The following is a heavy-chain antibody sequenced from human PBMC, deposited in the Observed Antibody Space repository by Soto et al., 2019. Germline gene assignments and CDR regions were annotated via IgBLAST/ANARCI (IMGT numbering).Heavy chain of an antibody. Sequence: SSETLSLTCAVYGGSFSGYYWSWIRQPPGKGLEWIGEINHSGSTNYNPSLKSRVTISVDTSKNQFSLKLSSVTAEDTAVYYCAKLVAHWGQGTLVTVSS. D-gene: IGHD2-15*01. CDR2: INHSGST. CDR3: AKLVAH. CDR1: GGSFSGYY. V-gene: IGHV4-34*01. J-gene: IGHJ4*02.